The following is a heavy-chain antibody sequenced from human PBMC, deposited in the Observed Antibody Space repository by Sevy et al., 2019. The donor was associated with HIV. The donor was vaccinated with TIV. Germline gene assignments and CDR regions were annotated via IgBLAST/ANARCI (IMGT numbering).Heavy chain of an antibody. V-gene: IGHV3-30*04. D-gene: IGHD2-15*01. J-gene: IGHJ6*03. CDR1: GFTFSSYA. Sequence: GGSLRLSCAASGFTFSSYAMHWVRQAPGKGLEWVAVISYDGRNKYYADSVKGRFTISRDNSKNTLYLQMNSLRAEDTAVYYCAREYCSGGSCYFKGYYYYYMDVWGKGTTVTVSS. CDR2: ISYDGRNK. CDR3: AREYCSGGSCYFKGYYYYYMDV.